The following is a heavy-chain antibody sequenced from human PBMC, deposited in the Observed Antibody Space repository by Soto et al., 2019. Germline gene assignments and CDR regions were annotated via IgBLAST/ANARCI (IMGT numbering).Heavy chain of an antibody. D-gene: IGHD6-19*01. CDR1: GLIFSSYW. CDR2: IKQDGSET. CDR3: ARGPRLHRIGVVAGSPDY. J-gene: IGHJ4*02. Sequence: EVQLEESGGGWVQPGGSLRLSCTGSGLIFSSYWMSWVRQAPGKGLEWVANIKQDGSETYYVDSVKGRFTISRDNAKNLLFLQMSSLGAEDAAVYYCARGPRLHRIGVVAGSPDYWGQGTLVSVSS. V-gene: IGHV3-7*01.